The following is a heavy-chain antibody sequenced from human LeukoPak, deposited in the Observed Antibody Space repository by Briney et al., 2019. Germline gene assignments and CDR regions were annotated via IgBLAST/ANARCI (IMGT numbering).Heavy chain of an antibody. D-gene: IGHD7-27*01. CDR1: GFTVSSDY. Sequence: GGSLRLSCAASGFTVSSDYMSWVRQAPGKGLEWVSVIYSGGSTYYADSVKGRFTISRDNSKNTLYLQMNSLRAEDTAVYYCARDRFLGIDYYYGMDVWGQGATVTVSS. V-gene: IGHV3-53*01. J-gene: IGHJ6*02. CDR3: ARDRFLGIDYYYGMDV. CDR2: IYSGGST.